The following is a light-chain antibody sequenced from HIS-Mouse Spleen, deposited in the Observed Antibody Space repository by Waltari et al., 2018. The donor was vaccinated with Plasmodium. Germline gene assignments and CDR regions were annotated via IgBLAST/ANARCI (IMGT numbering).Light chain of an antibody. CDR1: QSVSST. CDR2: CAS. J-gene: IGKJ1*01. Sequence: EIVMTQSPATLSVSPGERATLSCRASQSVSSTLAWYQQKPGQAPRRLIDCASTRATGIPARFSGSGSGTEFTLTISSMQSEDFAVYYCQQYNNWPRGTFGQGTKVEIK. V-gene: IGKV3-15*01. CDR3: QQYNNWPRGT.